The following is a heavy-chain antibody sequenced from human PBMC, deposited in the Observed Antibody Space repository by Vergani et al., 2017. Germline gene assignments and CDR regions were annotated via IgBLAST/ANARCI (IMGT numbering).Heavy chain of an antibody. J-gene: IGHJ6*03. CDR2: ISAYNGNT. CDR3: ARGGSIAAPSYLYYFYMDV. Sequence: VQLVQSGAEVKKPGASLKVSCKASGYTFTSYGISWVRQAPGQGLEWMGWISAYNGNTNYAQKLQGRVTMTTDTSTNSAYMELRGLRSDDTAVYYCARGGSIAAPSYLYYFYMDVWGKGTSVTVSS. CDR1: GYTFTSYG. V-gene: IGHV1-18*04. D-gene: IGHD6-6*01.